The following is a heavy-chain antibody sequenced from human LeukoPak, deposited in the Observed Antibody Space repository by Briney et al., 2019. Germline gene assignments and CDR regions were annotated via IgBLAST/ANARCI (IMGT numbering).Heavy chain of an antibody. CDR3: AITPYDSSGYYFGFDY. V-gene: IGHV4-38-2*01. D-gene: IGHD3-22*01. CDR2: IYHSGST. Sequence: PSETLSLTCAVSGYSISSGYYWGWIRQPPGKGVEWIGSIYHSGSTYYNPSLKSRVTISVDTSKNQFSLKLSSVTAADTAVYYCAITPYDSSGYYFGFDYWGQGTLVTVSS. J-gene: IGHJ4*02. CDR1: GYSISSGYY.